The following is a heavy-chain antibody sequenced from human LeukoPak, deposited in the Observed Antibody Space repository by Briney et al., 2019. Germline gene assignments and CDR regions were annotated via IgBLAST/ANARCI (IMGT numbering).Heavy chain of an antibody. D-gene: IGHD3-10*01. CDR1: GYSFTNDW. J-gene: IGHJ4*02. V-gene: IGHV5-51*01. CDR3: TTTMLRGLIITQFDY. CDR2: VYPGDADT. Sequence: GESLKISCKGSGYSFTNDWIGWVRQMPGKGLEWMGFVYPGDADTRYSPSFQGQVTISADKSINTAYLQWSSLKASDTAMYYCTTTMLRGLIITQFDYWGQGTLVTVSS.